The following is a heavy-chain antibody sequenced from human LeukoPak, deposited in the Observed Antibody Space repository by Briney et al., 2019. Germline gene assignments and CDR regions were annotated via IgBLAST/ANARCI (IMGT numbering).Heavy chain of an antibody. J-gene: IGHJ4*02. V-gene: IGHV1-46*01. CDR1: GYTFTSYY. CDR2: INPSGGST. D-gene: IGHD6-19*01. CDR3: ATWLGSGWPTLYYFDY. Sequence: GASVKVSCKASGYTFTSYYMHWVRQAPGQGLEWMGIINPSGGSTSYAQKLQGRVTMTTDTSTSTAYMELRSLRSDDTAVYYCATWLGSGWPTLYYFDYWGQGTLVTVSS.